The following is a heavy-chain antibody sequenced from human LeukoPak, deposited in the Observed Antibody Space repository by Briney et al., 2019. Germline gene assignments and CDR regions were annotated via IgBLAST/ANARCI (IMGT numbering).Heavy chain of an antibody. Sequence: GGSLRLSCAASGFTVSSNYMGWVRQDPGKGLEWVSLIYSDETTYYADSAKGRFTISRDNSKNTLFLQMNSLRAEDTAVYYCARDITLTRGGRSDYWGQGTLVTVSS. V-gene: IGHV3-66*01. CDR1: GFTVSSNY. CDR2: IYSDETT. J-gene: IGHJ4*02. D-gene: IGHD3-10*01. CDR3: ARDITLTRGGRSDY.